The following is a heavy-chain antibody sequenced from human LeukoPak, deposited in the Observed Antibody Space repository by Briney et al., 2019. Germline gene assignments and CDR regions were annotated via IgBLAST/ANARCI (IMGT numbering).Heavy chain of an antibody. J-gene: IGHJ4*02. D-gene: IGHD2-15*01. CDR3: ARIESYCSGGNCYPLFDY. V-gene: IGHV4-39*01. CDR1: GGSISSSSYY. Sequence: ASETLSLTCTVSGGSISSSSYYWGWIRQPPGKGLEWIGSIYYSGSTYYNPSLKSRVTISVDTSKNQFSLKLSSVTAADTAVYYCARIESYCSGGNCYPLFDYWGQGTLVTVSS. CDR2: IYYSGST.